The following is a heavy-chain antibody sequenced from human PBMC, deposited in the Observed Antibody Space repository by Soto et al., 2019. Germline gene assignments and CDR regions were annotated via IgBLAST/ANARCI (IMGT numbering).Heavy chain of an antibody. J-gene: IGHJ4*02. CDR2: INHSGST. CDR1: GGSFSGYY. V-gene: IGHV4-34*01. Sequence: QVQLQQWGAGLLKPSETLSLTCAVYGGSFSGYYWSWIRQPPGKGLEWIGEINHSGSTNYNPTLKSRVTISVDTSKNQVSLKLSSVTAADTAVYYCARGPAIAVAGTIDYWGQGTLVTVSS. CDR3: ARGPAIAVAGTIDY. D-gene: IGHD6-19*01.